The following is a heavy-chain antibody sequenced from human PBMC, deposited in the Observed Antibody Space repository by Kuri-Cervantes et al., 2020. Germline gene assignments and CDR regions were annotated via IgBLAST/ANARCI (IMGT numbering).Heavy chain of an antibody. D-gene: IGHD3-22*01. CDR1: GFTFSASW. CDR3: ARVGYDRSGYRTEFNFDF. J-gene: IGHJ4*02. CDR2: ISDNGGST. V-gene: IGHV3-21*01. Sequence: GESLKISCAASGFTFSASWMHWVRQAPGKGLEWVSVISDNGGSTYYADSVKGRFTITRDNSKNSLYLQMNSLRAEDTAIYFCARVGYDRSGYRTEFNFDFWGQGTLVTVSS.